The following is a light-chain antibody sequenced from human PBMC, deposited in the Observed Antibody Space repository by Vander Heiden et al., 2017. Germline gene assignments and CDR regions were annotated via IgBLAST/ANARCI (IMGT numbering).Light chain of an antibody. J-gene: IGLJ2*01. Sequence: QSALTQPAPVLRLPGPSTTILCTGTSSDAGRYNLVSWYQQHPGKAPKLMICEGSKRPSGVSNRFSGSKSGNTASLTISGLQAEDEADYYCCSYAGSSTLVFGGGTKLTVL. CDR3: CSYAGSSTLV. V-gene: IGLV2-23*01. CDR1: SSDAGRYNL. CDR2: EGS.